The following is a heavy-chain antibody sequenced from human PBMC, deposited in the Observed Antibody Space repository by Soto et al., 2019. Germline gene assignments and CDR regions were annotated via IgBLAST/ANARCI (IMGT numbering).Heavy chain of an antibody. Sequence: ASVKVSCKASGYTFTGYAMHWVRQAPGQRLEWMGWINAGNGSTKYSQKFQGRLTITRDTTTSTVYMELSSLRSDDTAVYYCARDLIAVAGTFDYWGQGTLVTVSS. V-gene: IGHV1-3*01. CDR2: INAGNGST. CDR3: ARDLIAVAGTFDY. J-gene: IGHJ4*02. CDR1: GYTFTGYA. D-gene: IGHD6-19*01.